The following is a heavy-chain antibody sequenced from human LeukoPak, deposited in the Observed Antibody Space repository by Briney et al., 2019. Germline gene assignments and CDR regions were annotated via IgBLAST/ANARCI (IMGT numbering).Heavy chain of an antibody. CDR1: GGSISSGGYY. Sequence: SETLSLTCTVSGGSISSGGYYWSWIRQHPGKGLEWIGYIYYSGSTYYNPSLKSRVTISVDTSKNQFSLKLSSVTAADTAVYYCAREEHRDGYNQKHFDYWGQGTLVTVSS. J-gene: IGHJ4*02. V-gene: IGHV4-31*03. CDR2: IYYSGST. D-gene: IGHD5-24*01. CDR3: AREEHRDGYNQKHFDY.